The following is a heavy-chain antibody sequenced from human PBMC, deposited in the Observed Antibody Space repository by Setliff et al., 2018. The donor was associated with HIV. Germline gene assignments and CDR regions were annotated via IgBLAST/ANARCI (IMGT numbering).Heavy chain of an antibody. D-gene: IGHD3-22*01. CDR3: ARTNNNYYYDTSDYFAGYYFDS. V-gene: IGHV3-33*01. CDR2: IWPDGNSE. CDR1: GFPFSLFG. Sequence: GGSLRLSCAASGFPFSLFGMHWVRQAPGQGLEWVSVIWPDGNSEYYADSVKGRFTISRDNAKNSMFLQMSSLRAEDTAVYYCARTNNNYYYDTSDYFAGYYFDSWGQGTLVTVSS. J-gene: IGHJ4*02.